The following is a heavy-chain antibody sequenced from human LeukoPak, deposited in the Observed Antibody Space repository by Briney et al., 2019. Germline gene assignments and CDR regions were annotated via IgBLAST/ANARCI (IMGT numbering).Heavy chain of an antibody. D-gene: IGHD5-18*01. V-gene: IGHV1-18*01. Sequence: ASVKVSCKASGYTFTSYGISWVRQAPGQGLEWMGWISAYNGNTNYAQKLQGRVTMTEDTSTDTAYMELSNLRSEDTAVYYCATPNSYGYGYYFDYWGQGTLVTVSS. CDR3: ATPNSYGYGYYFDY. CDR2: ISAYNGNT. CDR1: GYTFTSYG. J-gene: IGHJ4*02.